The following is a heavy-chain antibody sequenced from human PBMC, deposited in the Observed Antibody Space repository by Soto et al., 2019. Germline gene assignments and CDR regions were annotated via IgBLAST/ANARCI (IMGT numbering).Heavy chain of an antibody. CDR1: GYTFTSYG. CDR3: AVLPILGYCTNGVCR. J-gene: IGHJ4*02. V-gene: IGHV1-18*01. D-gene: IGHD2-8*01. Sequence: GASVKVSCKASGYTFTSYGISWVRRAPGQGLEWMGWISAYNGNTNYAQKLQGRVTMTTDTSTSTAYMELRSLRSDDTAVYYCAVLPILGYCTNGVCRWGQGTLVTVSS. CDR2: ISAYNGNT.